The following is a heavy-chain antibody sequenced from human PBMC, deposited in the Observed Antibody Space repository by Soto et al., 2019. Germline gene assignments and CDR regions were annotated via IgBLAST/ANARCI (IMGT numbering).Heavy chain of an antibody. CDR3: ARDGTFGAKGGSLDI. V-gene: IGHV3-33*01. Sequence: GGSLRLSCAASGFTFRTYGMHWVRQGPGKGLEWVAIFWHDGRNKYYAESVKGRFTISRDNSKNTLYLQMNSLRAEDTAVYYCARDGTFGAKGGSLDIWGQGTMVTVSS. CDR2: FWHDGRNK. D-gene: IGHD3-16*01. J-gene: IGHJ3*02. CDR1: GFTFRTYG.